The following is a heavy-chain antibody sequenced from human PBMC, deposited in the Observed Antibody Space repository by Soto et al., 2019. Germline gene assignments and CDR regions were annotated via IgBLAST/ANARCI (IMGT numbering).Heavy chain of an antibody. D-gene: IGHD3-10*01. J-gene: IGHJ4*02. CDR3: AKVSCRVPGVIASYFDY. V-gene: IGHV3-9*01. CDR1: GFTFDDYA. Sequence: GGSLRLSCAASGFTFDDYAMQWVRQAPGKGLEWVSGITWNSGSIAYADSVKGRFTTSRDNAKNSLYLQMNSLRAEDTALYYWAKVSCRVPGVIASYFDYWGQGTLVTVSS. CDR2: ITWNSGSI.